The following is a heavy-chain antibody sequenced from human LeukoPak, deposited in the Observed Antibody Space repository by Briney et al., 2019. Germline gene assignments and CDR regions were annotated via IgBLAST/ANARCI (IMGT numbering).Heavy chain of an antibody. V-gene: IGHV1-18*01. Sequence: ASVKVSCKASGYTFTSYGISWVRQAPGQGLEWMGWISAYNGNTNYAQKLQGRVTMTTDTSTSTAYMELRSLRSDDTAVYYCARVAVVVAAYTPFDYWGRGTLVTVSS. J-gene: IGHJ4*02. CDR2: ISAYNGNT. CDR1: GYTFTSYG. D-gene: IGHD2-15*01. CDR3: ARVAVVVAAYTPFDY.